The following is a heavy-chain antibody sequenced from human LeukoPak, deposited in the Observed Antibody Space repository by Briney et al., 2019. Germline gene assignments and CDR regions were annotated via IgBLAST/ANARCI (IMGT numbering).Heavy chain of an antibody. CDR2: IYYSGST. D-gene: IGHD2-2*01. Sequence: KTSETLSLTCTVSGGPISSYYWSWIRQPPGKGLEWIGYIYYSGSTNYNPSPKSPVTISVEKSKDQFSLKLSSVSAADTAVYYCARLLVVPAANDAFDIWGQGTMVTVSS. CDR3: ARLLVVPAANDAFDI. CDR1: GGPISSYY. V-gene: IGHV4-59*08. J-gene: IGHJ3*02.